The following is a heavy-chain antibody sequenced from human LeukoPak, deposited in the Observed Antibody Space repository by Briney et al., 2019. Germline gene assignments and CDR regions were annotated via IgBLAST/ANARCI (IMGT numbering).Heavy chain of an antibody. CDR2: INPSGGST. CDR3: ARGYTTGYYYYYMDV. Sequence: ASVKVSCKASGYTFTSYYMHWVRQAPGQGLKWMGIINPSGGSTGYAQKFQGRVTMTRDMSTSTAYMELRSLRSDDTAVYYCARGYTTGYYYYYMDVWGKGTTVTVSS. CDR1: GYTFTSYY. V-gene: IGHV1-46*01. J-gene: IGHJ6*03. D-gene: IGHD4-17*01.